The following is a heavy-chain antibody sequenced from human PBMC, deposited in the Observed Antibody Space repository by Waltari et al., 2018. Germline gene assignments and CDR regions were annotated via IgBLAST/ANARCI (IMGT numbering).Heavy chain of an antibody. Sequence: QVQLVQSGAEVKKPGSSVKVSCKASGGTFSSYTISCVRQAPGHGLEWMGRSIPILGIANYAQKFQGRVTITADKSTSTAYMELSSLRSEDTAVYYCARGHPRGRDGYNFYYYGMDVWGQGTTVTVSS. CDR2: SIPILGIA. CDR3: ARGHPRGRDGYNFYYYGMDV. J-gene: IGHJ6*02. D-gene: IGHD5-12*01. CDR1: GGTFSSYT. V-gene: IGHV1-69*02.